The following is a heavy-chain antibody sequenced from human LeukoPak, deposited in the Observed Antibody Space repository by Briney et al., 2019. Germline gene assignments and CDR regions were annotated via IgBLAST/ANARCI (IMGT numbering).Heavy chain of an antibody. J-gene: IGHJ3*02. CDR3: ARDRRIQLWPTRGTDAFDI. D-gene: IGHD5-18*01. V-gene: IGHV1-18*01. CDR1: GYTFTSYG. CDR2: ISAYNGNT. Sequence: ASVKVSCNASGYTFTSYGISWVRQAPGQGLEWMGWISAYNGNTNYAQKLQGRVTMTTDTSTSTAYMELRSLRSDDTALYYCARDRRIQLWPTRGTDAFDIWGQGTMVTVSS.